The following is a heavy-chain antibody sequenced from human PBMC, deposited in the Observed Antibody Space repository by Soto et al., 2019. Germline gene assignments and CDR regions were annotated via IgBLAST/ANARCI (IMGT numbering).Heavy chain of an antibody. CDR2: VFNREPT. D-gene: IGHD3-3*01. CDR1: GGSFSSGDYY. Sequence: QVRLQESGPGLVKPSQTVTLICNVSGGSFSSGDYYWNWIRQFPGKGLESIGYVFNREPTHYNPSLKGRVSMSVDTSKTLFTLTLRSVTAADTAVYFCAREVREVLFGLDGLDVWGQGTTVTVSS. J-gene: IGHJ6*02. CDR3: AREVREVLFGLDGLDV. V-gene: IGHV4-31*02.